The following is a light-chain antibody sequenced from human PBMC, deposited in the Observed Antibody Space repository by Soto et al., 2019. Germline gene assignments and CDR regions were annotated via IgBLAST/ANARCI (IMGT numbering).Light chain of an antibody. CDR1: SSDVGSYNY. CDR2: EVS. CDR3: SSYTSISTRV. Sequence: QSALTQPASVSGSPGQSITISCTGTSSDVGSYNYVSWYQQHPGKAPKLMIYEVSNRPSGVSNRFSGSKSGNTASLTISGLQVADEANYYCSSYTSISTRVFGGGTKVTVL. V-gene: IGLV2-14*01. J-gene: IGLJ3*02.